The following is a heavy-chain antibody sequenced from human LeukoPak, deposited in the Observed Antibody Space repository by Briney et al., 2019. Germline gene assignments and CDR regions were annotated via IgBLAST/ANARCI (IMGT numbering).Heavy chain of an antibody. D-gene: IGHD5-12*01. CDR3: ARFAHVYSAYDY. Sequence: ASVKVSCKASGYTFTSYYIHWMRLAPGQGLEWMGIINPSGSSTHYAQKFQGRVTMTTDTSTSTVYMDLGSLRSEDTAVYYCARFAHVYSAYDYWGQGTLVTVSS. J-gene: IGHJ4*02. CDR2: INPSGSST. CDR1: GYTFTSYY. V-gene: IGHV1-46*01.